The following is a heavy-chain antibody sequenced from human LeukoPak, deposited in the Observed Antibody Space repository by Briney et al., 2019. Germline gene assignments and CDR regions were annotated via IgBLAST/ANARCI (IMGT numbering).Heavy chain of an antibody. V-gene: IGHV4-59*08. CDR2: IYYSGST. J-gene: IGHJ5*02. Sequence: PSETLSLTCTVSGGSISSYYWSWIRQPPGKGLEWIGYIYYSGSTNYNPSLKSRVTISVDTSKNQFSLKLSSVTAADTAVYYCARHLRITMVRGVIGPSWFDPWGQGTLVTVSS. CDR3: ARHLRITMVRGVIGPSWFDP. D-gene: IGHD3-10*01. CDR1: GGSISSYY.